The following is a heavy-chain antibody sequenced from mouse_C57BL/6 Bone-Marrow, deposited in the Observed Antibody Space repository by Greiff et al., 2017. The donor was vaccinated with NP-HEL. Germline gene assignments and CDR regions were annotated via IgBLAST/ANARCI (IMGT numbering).Heavy chain of an antibody. J-gene: IGHJ4*01. D-gene: IGHD1-1*02. CDR3: ANMVSTGYYAMDY. CDR1: GYTFTSYW. V-gene: IGHV1-7*01. CDR2: INPSSGYN. Sequence: QVQLQQSGAELAKPGASVKLSCKASGYTFTSYWMHWVKQRPGQGLEWIGYINPSSGYNKYNQKFKDKATLTADKSSSTAYMQLSSLTYEDSAVYYCANMVSTGYYAMDYWGQGTSVTVSS.